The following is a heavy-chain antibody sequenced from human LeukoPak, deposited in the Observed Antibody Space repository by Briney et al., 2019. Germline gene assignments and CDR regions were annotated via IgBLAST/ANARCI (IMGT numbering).Heavy chain of an antibody. D-gene: IGHD2-21*01. V-gene: IGHV3-7*01. CDR2: TKRDGSEK. CDR1: GFTFSTYW. CDR3: VREGYFVFDF. J-gene: IGHJ4*02. Sequence: GGSLRLSCGASGFTFSTYWMSWVRQAPGKGLEWVASTKRDGSEKYYVDSVKGRFTISRDNAKNSLYLQMNSLRVEDTAVYYCVREGYFVFDFWGQGALVTVSS.